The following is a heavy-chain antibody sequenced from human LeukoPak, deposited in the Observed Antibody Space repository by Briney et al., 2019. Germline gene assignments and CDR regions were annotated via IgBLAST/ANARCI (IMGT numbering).Heavy chain of an antibody. D-gene: IGHD3-10*01. CDR2: ISGSGGST. CDR1: GFTFSDYY. V-gene: IGHV3-23*01. CDR3: AKGGVRAYYGMDV. J-gene: IGHJ6*04. Sequence: PGGSLRLSCAASGFTFSDYYMSWIRQAPGKGLEWVSAISGSGGSTYYADSVKGRFTISRDNSKNTLYLQMNSLRAEDTAVYYCAKGGVRAYYGMDVWGKGTTVTVSS.